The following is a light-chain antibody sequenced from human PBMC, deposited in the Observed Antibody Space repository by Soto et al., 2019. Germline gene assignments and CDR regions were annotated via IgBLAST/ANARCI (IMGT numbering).Light chain of an antibody. J-gene: IGKJ1*01. V-gene: IGKV1-5*03. Sequence: RLTRPRLASESISSWLAWYQQKPGKAPNLLISKASHLQRGVPSRFRGSGSGTEFTLTISSPQPADFAAYHCQQYPSSPWTFGQGTKVDIK. CDR2: KAS. CDR3: QQYPSSPWT. CDR1: ESISSW.